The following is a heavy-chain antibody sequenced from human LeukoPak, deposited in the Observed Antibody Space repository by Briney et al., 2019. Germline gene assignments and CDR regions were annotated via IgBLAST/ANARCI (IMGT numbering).Heavy chain of an antibody. J-gene: IGHJ3*02. CDR3: AKGQYSSRHAFDI. CDR2: ISSSSSYI. D-gene: IGHD6-13*01. CDR1: GFTFSSYS. V-gene: IGHV3-21*04. Sequence: GGSLRLSCAASGFTFSSYSMNWVRQAPGKGLEWVSSISSSSSYIYYADSVKGRFTISRDNAKNSLYLQMNSLRAEDTALYYCAKGQYSSRHAFDIWGQGTMVTVSS.